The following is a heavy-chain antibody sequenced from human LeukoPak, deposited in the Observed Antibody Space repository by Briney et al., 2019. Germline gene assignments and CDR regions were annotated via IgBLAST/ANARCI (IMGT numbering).Heavy chain of an antibody. Sequence: ASVKVSCKVSGYTLTELSMHWVRQAPGKGLEWMGGFDPEDGETIYAQKFQGRVTMTEDTSTDTAYMELSSLRSEDTAVYYCATDLEVGAHHGYWGQGTLVTVSS. CDR3: ATDLEVGAHHGY. CDR1: GYTLTELS. D-gene: IGHD1-26*01. CDR2: FDPEDGET. J-gene: IGHJ4*02. V-gene: IGHV1-24*01.